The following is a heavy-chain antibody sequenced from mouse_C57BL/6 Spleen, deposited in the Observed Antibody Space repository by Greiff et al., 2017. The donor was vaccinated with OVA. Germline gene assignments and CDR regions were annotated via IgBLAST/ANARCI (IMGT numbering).Heavy chain of an antibody. CDR1: GFSLTSYG. CDR2: IWSGGST. D-gene: IGHD5-1*01. J-gene: IGHJ2*01. Sequence: VQLQQSGPGLVQPSQSLSITCTVSGFSLTSYGVHWVRQSPGKGLEWLGVIWSGGSTDYNAAFISRLSISKDNSKSQVFFKMNSLQADDTAIYYCAREGSNYLDYWGQGTTLTVSS. CDR3: AREGSNYLDY. V-gene: IGHV2-2*01.